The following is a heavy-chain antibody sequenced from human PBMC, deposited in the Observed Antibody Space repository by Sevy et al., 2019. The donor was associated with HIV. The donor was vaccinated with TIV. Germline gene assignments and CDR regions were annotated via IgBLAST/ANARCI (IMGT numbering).Heavy chain of an antibody. CDR3: ARGRNFYPCP. D-gene: IGHD4-4*01. CDR1: GFSLLDYS. Sequence: ASVKVSCKTSGFSLLDYSVAWVRQAPGQGFEWMGWVTARKGDTKYAQKVEGRVTMTTDSSRKTVYMELRSLTSDDTGIYYCARGRNFYPCPLGQGSRVTVSS. V-gene: IGHV1-18*01. CDR2: VTARKGDT. J-gene: IGHJ5*02.